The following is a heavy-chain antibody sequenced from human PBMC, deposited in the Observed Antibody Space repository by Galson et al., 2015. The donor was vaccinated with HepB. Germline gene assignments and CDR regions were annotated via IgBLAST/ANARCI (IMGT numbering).Heavy chain of an antibody. CDR1: GYTFTSYG. J-gene: IGHJ6*03. V-gene: IGHV1-18*01. CDR2: ISAYNGNT. CDR3: ARVKGQLPHYYYYYMDV. D-gene: IGHD2-2*01. Sequence: SVKVSCKASGYTFTSYGISWVRQAPGQGLEWMGWISAYNGNTNYAQKLQGRVTMTTDTSTSTAYMELRSLRSDDTAVYYCARVKGQLPHYYYYYMDVWGKGTTVTVSS.